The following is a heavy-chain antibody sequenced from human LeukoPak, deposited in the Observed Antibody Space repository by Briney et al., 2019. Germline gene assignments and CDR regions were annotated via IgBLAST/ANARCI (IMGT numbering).Heavy chain of an antibody. CDR1: GFTFSSYA. CDR2: IRGNGGST. V-gene: IGHV3-64*01. D-gene: IGHD3-22*01. CDR3: ARAYYYDSSGYYPFDY. Sequence: GGSLRLSCAASGFTFSSYAMHWVRQAPGKGPEYVSAIRGNGGSTYYANSVKGRFTISRDNSKNTLYLQMGSLRAEDMAVYYCARAYYYDSSGYYPFDYWGQGTLVTVSS. J-gene: IGHJ4*02.